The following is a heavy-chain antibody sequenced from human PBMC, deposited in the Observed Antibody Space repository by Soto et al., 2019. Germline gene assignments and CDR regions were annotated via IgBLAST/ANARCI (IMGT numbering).Heavy chain of an antibody. V-gene: IGHV1-2*04. CDR1: GYTFTGYY. D-gene: IGHD6-6*01. CDR2: INPNSGGT. J-gene: IGHJ6*02. CDR3: TREIAARSGYYYYGMDV. Sequence: QVPLVQSGAEVKKPGASVKVSCKASGYTFTGYYMHWVRQAPGQGLEWMGWINPNSGGTNYAQQFQGWVTMTRDTSISTAYMELSRLRSDDTAVYYCTREIAARSGYYYYGMDVWGQGTTVTVSS.